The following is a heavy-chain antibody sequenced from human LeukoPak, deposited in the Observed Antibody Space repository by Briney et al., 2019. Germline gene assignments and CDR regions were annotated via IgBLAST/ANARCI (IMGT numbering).Heavy chain of an antibody. V-gene: IGHV4-4*07. CDR1: GGSIRSYY. CDR3: ARDWSSGWSGDAFDI. J-gene: IGHJ3*02. D-gene: IGHD6-19*01. Sequence: KPSETLSLTCTVSGGSIRSYYWSGIRQPAGKGLEWIGRMYVSGTTNYNPSLKSRVTMSVDTSKNQFSLNLSSVTAADTAVYYCARDWSSGWSGDAFDIWGQGTMVTVSS. CDR2: MYVSGTT.